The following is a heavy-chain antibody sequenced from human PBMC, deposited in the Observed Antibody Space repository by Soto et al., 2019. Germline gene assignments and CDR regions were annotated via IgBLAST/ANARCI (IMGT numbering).Heavy chain of an antibody. CDR1: GFSFSSFG. V-gene: IGHV3-30*03. D-gene: IGHD6-19*01. J-gene: IGHJ6*02. CDR2: ISYDVSNK. CDR3: ARSSGWYGMNYSSYGMDV. Sequence: SLRLSCAASGFSFSSFGLHWVRQAPGKGLECVAIISYDVSNKYYADSVKGRFTISRDNSKNTLHLQMNSLRAEDTAVYFCARSSGWYGMNYSSYGMDVWGQGTTVTVSS.